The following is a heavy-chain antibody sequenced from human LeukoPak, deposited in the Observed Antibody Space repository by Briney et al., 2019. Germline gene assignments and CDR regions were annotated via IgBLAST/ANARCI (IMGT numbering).Heavy chain of an antibody. Sequence: SETLSLTCTVSGGSISSYYWSWIRQPPGKGLEWIGYIYYSGSTNYNPSLKSRVTISVDTSKNQFSLKLSSVTAADTAVYYCARDPDGDYQSASPPWFDPWGQGTLVTVSS. V-gene: IGHV4-59*12. CDR1: GGSISSYY. J-gene: IGHJ5*02. D-gene: IGHD4-17*01. CDR3: ARDPDGDYQSASPPWFDP. CDR2: IYYSGST.